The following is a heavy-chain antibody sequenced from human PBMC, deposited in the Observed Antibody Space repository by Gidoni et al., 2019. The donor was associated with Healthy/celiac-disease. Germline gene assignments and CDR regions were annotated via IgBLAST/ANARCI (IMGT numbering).Heavy chain of an antibody. J-gene: IGHJ4*02. Sequence: QVQLVESGGGVVQPGRSLRLSCAASGFTFSSYAMHWVRQAPGKGLEWVAVISYDGSNKYYADSVKGRFTISRDNSKNTLYLQMNSLRAEDTAVYYCARGGYGFDYWGQGTLVTVSS. CDR1: GFTFSSYA. CDR3: ARGGYGFDY. CDR2: ISYDGSNK. V-gene: IGHV3-30*04. D-gene: IGHD5-12*01.